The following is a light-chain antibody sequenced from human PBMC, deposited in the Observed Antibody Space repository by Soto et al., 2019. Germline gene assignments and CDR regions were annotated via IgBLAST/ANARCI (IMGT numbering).Light chain of an antibody. CDR2: DVS. CDR3: SSYTSSSTYVV. Sequence: QSALTQPASVSGSPGQSITISCTGTSSDVGGYNFVSWYQQHPGKAPKLMIYDVSYRPSGVSDRFSGSKSDNTASLTISGLQAEDEADYYCSSYTSSSTYVVFGGGTKLTVL. V-gene: IGLV2-14*01. J-gene: IGLJ2*01. CDR1: SSDVGGYNF.